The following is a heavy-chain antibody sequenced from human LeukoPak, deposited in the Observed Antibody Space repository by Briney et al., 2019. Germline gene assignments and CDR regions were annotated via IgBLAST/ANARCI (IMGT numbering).Heavy chain of an antibody. Sequence: SESLSLTCTVSGGSISSYYWSWIRQSPGKGLEWIGYIYYSGSTNYNPSLKSRVTISVDTSKNQFSLKLSSVTTADTAVYYCARTGEYDSSGHDAFDIWGQGTMVTVSS. CDR2: IYYSGST. CDR1: GGSISSYY. V-gene: IGHV4-59*01. J-gene: IGHJ3*02. D-gene: IGHD3-22*01. CDR3: ARTGEYDSSGHDAFDI.